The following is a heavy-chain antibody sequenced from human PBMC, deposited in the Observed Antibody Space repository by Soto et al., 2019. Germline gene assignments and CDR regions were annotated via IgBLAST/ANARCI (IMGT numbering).Heavy chain of an antibody. D-gene: IGHD3-9*01. CDR3: ASPSSLFDILTGYSPGAFDI. J-gene: IGHJ3*02. CDR2: INAGNGNT. Sequence: GASVKVSCKASGYTFTSYAMHWVRQAPGQRLEWMGWINAGNGNTKYSQKFQGRVTITRDTSASTAYMELSSLRSEDTAVYYCASPSSLFDILTGYSPGAFDIWGQGTMVTVSS. CDR1: GYTFTSYA. V-gene: IGHV1-3*01.